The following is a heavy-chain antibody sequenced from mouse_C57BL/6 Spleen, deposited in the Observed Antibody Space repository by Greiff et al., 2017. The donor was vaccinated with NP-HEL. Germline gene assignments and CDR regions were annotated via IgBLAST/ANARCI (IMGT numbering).Heavy chain of an antibody. Sequence: VQLKESGGGLVQPGGSLKLSCAASGFTFSDYGMAWVRQAPRKGPEWVAFISNLAYSIYYADTVTGRFTISRENDNNTLYLEMSSLRSEDTAMYYCARQITTVVAPYAMDYWGQGTTVTVSS. D-gene: IGHD1-1*01. J-gene: IGHJ4*01. CDR1: GFTFSDYG. CDR3: ARQITTVVAPYAMDY. CDR2: ISNLAYSI. V-gene: IGHV5-15*01.